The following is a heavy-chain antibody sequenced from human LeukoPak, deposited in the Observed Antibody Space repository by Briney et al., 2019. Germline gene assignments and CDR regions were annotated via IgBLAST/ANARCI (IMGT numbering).Heavy chain of an antibody. D-gene: IGHD6-19*01. CDR2: IWYDGSNK. CDR1: GFTFSSYG. CDR3: ARLGYSSGSGYIPYFDY. V-gene: IGHV3-33*01. J-gene: IGHJ4*02. Sequence: GGSLRLSCAASGFTFSSYGMHWVRQAPGKGLEWVAVIWYDGSNKYYADSVKGRFTISRDNSKNTLYLQMNSLRAEDTAVYYCARLGYSSGSGYIPYFDYWGQGTLVTVSS.